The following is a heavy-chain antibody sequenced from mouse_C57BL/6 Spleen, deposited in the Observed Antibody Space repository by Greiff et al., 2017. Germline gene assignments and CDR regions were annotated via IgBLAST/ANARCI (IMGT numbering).Heavy chain of an antibody. D-gene: IGHD1-1*01. CDR1: GYTFTSYD. J-gene: IGHJ4*01. Sequence: QVQLQQSGPELVKPGASVKLSCKASGYTFTSYDINWVKQRPGQGLEWIGWIYPRDGSTKYNEKFKGKATLTVDTSSSTAYMELHSLTSEDSAVYFCARGCTVVAYYAMDYWGQGTSVTVSS. V-gene: IGHV1-85*01. CDR2: IYPRDGST. CDR3: ARGCTVVAYYAMDY.